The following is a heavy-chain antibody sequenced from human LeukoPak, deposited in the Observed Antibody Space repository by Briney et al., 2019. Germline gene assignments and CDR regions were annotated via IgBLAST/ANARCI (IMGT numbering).Heavy chain of an antibody. CDR3: ARTNLGSGWRFDY. D-gene: IGHD6-19*01. CDR1: GFTFSSYC. CDR2: ISSSSSHT. J-gene: IGHJ4*02. V-gene: IGHV3-21*05. Sequence: GGSLRLSCAASGFTFSSYCMSWVRQAPGKGLEWVSYISSSSSHTNYADSVKGRFTISRDNAKNSLYLQMNSLRAEDTAVYYCARTNLGSGWRFDYWGQGTLVTVSS.